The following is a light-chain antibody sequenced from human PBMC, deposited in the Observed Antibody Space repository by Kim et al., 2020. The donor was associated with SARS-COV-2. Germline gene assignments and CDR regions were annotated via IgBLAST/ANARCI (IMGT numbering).Light chain of an antibody. Sequence: PGKTDGSTGGGNNMGSKSVHWYQQKPGQAPVLVIYYDSDRPSGIPERFSGSNSGNTATLTISRVEAGDEADYYCQVWDSSSDHVVFGGGTQLTVL. CDR2: YDS. V-gene: IGLV3-21*04. CDR1: NMGSKS. CDR3: QVWDSSSDHVV. J-gene: IGLJ2*01.